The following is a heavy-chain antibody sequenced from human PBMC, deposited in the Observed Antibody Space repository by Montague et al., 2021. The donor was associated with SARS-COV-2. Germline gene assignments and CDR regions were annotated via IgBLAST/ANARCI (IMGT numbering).Heavy chain of an antibody. CDR2: ICDGVRRI. CDR1: GFNFPRYC. CDR3: VRDGGDDKHDWWFDL. D-gene: IGHD2-21*02. Sequence: SLRLSCAASGFNFPRYCMHWVRQSPGQGLEWVARICDGVRRISYADSVRDRFTVSRDNAKNTLSLLMNNLSGEDTAVHYCVRDGGDDKHDWWFDLWGRGTHVSVSS. V-gene: IGHV3-74*01. J-gene: IGHJ2*01.